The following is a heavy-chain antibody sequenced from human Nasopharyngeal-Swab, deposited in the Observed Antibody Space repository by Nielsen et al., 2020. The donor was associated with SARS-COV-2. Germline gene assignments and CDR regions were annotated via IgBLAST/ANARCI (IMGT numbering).Heavy chain of an antibody. CDR3: ARKSSPFSACVH. V-gene: IGHV3-7*01. Sequence: GGSLRLSYAASGFTFSNYWMTWVRQAPGKGLEWVANVKQDGTEKYYVDSVKGRFTISRDNAKNSLYLQMNSLRVEDTAVYYCARKSSPFSACVHWGQGSLVTVSS. J-gene: IGHJ4*02. D-gene: IGHD2-21*01. CDR1: GFTFSNYW. CDR2: VKQDGTEK.